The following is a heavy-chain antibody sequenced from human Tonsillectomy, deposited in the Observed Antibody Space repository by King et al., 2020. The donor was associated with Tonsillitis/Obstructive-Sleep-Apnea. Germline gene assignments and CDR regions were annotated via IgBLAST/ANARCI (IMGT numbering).Heavy chain of an antibody. CDR1: GGSISSYY. D-gene: IGHD1-26*01. CDR3: ARQFEGAIHY. V-gene: IGHV4-59*08. Sequence: QLQESGPGLVKPSETLSLTCTVSGGSISSYYWSWFRQPPGKGLEWIGYIYYSGSTNYNPSLKSRVTISVDTSKNQFSLKLSSVTAADTAVYYCARQFEGAIHYWGQGTLVTVSS. CDR2: IYYSGST. J-gene: IGHJ4*02.